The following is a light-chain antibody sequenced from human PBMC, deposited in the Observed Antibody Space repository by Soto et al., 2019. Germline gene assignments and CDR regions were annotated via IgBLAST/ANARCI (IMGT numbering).Light chain of an antibody. CDR2: SND. J-gene: IGLJ3*02. Sequence: QSVLTQPPSASGTPGQRVTISCSGSSSNIGSNAVNWYQQLPGTAPKLLSYSNDQRPSGVPDRFSGSESGTSVSLAISGLQSEDEAEYYCAAWDDSLNGWVFGGGTKLTVL. V-gene: IGLV1-44*01. CDR1: SSNIGSNA. CDR3: AAWDDSLNGWV.